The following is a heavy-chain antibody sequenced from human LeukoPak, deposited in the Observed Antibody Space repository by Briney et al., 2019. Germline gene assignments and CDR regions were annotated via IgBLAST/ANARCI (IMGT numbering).Heavy chain of an antibody. J-gene: IGHJ4*02. CDR1: GFTFSSYA. CDR2: ISYDGSNK. D-gene: IGHD6-13*01. CDR3: ARVGGGYSSSWPRSFDY. Sequence: GWSLRLSCAASGFTFSSYAMHWVRQAPGKGLEWVAVISYDGSNKYYADSVKGRFTISRDNSKNTLYLQMNSLRAEDTAVYYCARVGGGYSSSWPRSFDYWGQGTLVTVSS. V-gene: IGHV3-30*01.